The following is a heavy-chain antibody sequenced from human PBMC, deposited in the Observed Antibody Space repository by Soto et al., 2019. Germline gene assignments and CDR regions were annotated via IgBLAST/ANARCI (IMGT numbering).Heavy chain of an antibody. CDR3: ARDWVVRHEDRIAVAGTLDY. D-gene: IGHD6-19*01. J-gene: IGHJ4*02. CDR2: ISYDGSNK. V-gene: IGHV3-30-3*01. CDR1: GFTFSSYA. Sequence: QVQLVESGGGVVQPGRSLRLSCAASGFTFSSYAMHWVRQAPGKGLEWVAVISYDGSNKYYADSVKGRFTISRDNSKNKXYXXMNSLRAEDTAVYYCARDWVVRHEDRIAVAGTLDYWGQGTLVTVSS.